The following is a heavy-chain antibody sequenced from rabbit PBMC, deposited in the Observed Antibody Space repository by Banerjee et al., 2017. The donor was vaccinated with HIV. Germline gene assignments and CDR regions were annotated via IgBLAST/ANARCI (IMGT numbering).Heavy chain of an antibody. CDR1: GFTISGSYW. D-gene: IGHD8-1*01. Sequence: QEQLEESGGDLVKPGASLTLTCTASGFTISGSYWICWVRQAPGKGLEWIACIHVPGGSAYYATWAKGRFTISKTSSTTVTLQMTSLTGADTATYFCARDAGISSNLWGPGTLVTVS. J-gene: IGHJ4*01. V-gene: IGHV1S45*01. CDR3: ARDAGISSNL. CDR2: IHVPGGSA.